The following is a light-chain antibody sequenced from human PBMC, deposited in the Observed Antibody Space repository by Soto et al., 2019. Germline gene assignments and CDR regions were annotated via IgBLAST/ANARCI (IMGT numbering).Light chain of an antibody. CDR2: EVT. Sequence: QSVLTQPPSASGSPGQSVTISCTGTSTDVGAYNYVSWYQQHPGKAPKLMIYEVTKRPSGVPDRFSGSKSGTSASLTISGLRSEDEATYYCATWDDSLSGFVVFGGGTQLTVL. CDR3: ATWDDSLSGFVV. CDR1: STDVGAYNY. J-gene: IGLJ7*01. V-gene: IGLV2-8*01.